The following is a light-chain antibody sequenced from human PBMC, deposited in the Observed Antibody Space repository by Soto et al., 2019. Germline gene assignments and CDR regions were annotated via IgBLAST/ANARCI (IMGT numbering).Light chain of an antibody. Sequence: QSVLTQPPSVSGSPGQTVTISCTGTSTNIGGGYYVHWYQQLPGTAPKLLIYGNSNRPSGVPDRFSGSKSGTSASLAIAGLQDEDEADYYCRSYDSSLRVVVFGGGTKLTVL. V-gene: IGLV1-40*01. J-gene: IGLJ2*01. CDR3: RSYDSSLRVVV. CDR2: GNS. CDR1: STNIGGGYY.